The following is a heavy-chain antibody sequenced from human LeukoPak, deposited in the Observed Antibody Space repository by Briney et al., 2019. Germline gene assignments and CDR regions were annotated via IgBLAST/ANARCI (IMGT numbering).Heavy chain of an antibody. V-gene: IGHV1-2*02. D-gene: IGHD4-17*01. J-gene: IGHJ4*02. CDR3: ARDEDYGDYAGGFDY. Sequence: ASVKVSCKASGYTFTGYYMHWVRQAPGQGLEWMGWINPNSGGTNYAQKFQGRVTMTRNTSISTAYMELSRLRSDDTVVYYCARDEDYGDYAGGFDYWGQGTLVTVSS. CDR1: GYTFTGYY. CDR2: INPNSGGT.